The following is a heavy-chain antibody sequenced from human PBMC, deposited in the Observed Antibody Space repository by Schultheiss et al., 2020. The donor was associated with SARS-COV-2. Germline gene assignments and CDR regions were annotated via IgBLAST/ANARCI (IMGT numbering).Heavy chain of an antibody. D-gene: IGHD5-24*01. J-gene: IGHJ4*02. V-gene: IGHV4-59*12. CDR1: GSSITGFF. Sequence: SETLSLTCSVSGSSITGFFWTWIRQPPGKGLDPIGNIYFTGITKYNPSLKSRVTISVDTSKNQFSLKLSSVTAADTAVYFCARATRVESLFSVRGGSFDFWGRGALVTVSS. CDR2: IYFTGIT. CDR3: ARATRVESLFSVRGGSFDF.